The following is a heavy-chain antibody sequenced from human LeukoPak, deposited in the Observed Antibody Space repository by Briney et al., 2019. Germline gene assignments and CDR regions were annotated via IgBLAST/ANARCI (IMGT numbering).Heavy chain of an antibody. CDR1: GGSIGSYY. J-gene: IGHJ6*03. V-gene: IGHV4-59*01. CDR2: IYYSGST. Sequence: SETLSLTCTVSGGSIGSYYWSWIRQPPGKGLEWIGYIYYSGSTNYNPSLKSRVTISVDTSKNQFSLKLSSVTAADTAVYYCARVLGYCSSTSCRYYYYYMDVWGKGTTVTVSS. CDR3: ARVLGYCSSTSCRYYYYYMDV. D-gene: IGHD2-2*01.